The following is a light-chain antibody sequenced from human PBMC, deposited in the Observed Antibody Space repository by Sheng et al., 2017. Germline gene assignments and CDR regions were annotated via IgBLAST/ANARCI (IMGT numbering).Light chain of an antibody. Sequence: ETVMTQSPATLSVSPGERATLSCRASQSVGTNLAWCQQKPGRAPRLLVYGASTRATGIPARFSGSGSGTEFTLTITSLQSEDFAVYYCQQYKTWPYTFGQGTKLEI. CDR1: QSVGTN. J-gene: IGKJ2*01. CDR3: QQYKTWPYT. CDR2: GAS. V-gene: IGKV3-15*01.